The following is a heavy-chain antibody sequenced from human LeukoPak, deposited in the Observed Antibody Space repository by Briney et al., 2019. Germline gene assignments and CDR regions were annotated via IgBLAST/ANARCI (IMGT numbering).Heavy chain of an antibody. J-gene: IGHJ4*02. D-gene: IGHD3-3*01. CDR1: GFSFNNYA. V-gene: IGHV3-23*01. CDR3: AKYAMREIFFGDY. CDR2: ISAGATRT. Sequence: GGSLRLSCVASGFSFNNYAMSWVRQAPGKGLEWVSGISAGATRTYYAGSVKGRFTISRDNSMNTLYLHMNSLRAEDTAVYYCAKYAMREIFFGDYWGQGTLVAVSS.